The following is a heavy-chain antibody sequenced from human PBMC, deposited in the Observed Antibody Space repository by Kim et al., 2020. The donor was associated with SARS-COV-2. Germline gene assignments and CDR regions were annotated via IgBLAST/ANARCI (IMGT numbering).Heavy chain of an antibody. J-gene: IGHJ4*02. V-gene: IGHV1-2*02. CDR3: AREIPLYGVWSGVSFEH. D-gene: IGHD3-3*01. Sequence: ASVKVSCKASGYTFTGYYIHWVRQAPGQRLAWVGWIRPDSGDTVSAQKLQGRVTLTRDTSMSTAYLELSSLRSDDTAVYYCAREIPLYGVWSGVSFEHWSQGTLHTVSS. CDR1: GYTFTGYY. CDR2: IRPDSGDT.